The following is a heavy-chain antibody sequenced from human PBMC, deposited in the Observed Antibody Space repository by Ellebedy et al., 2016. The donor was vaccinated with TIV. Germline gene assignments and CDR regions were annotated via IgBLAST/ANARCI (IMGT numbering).Heavy chain of an antibody. D-gene: IGHD5-24*01. CDR1: GGSISSYY. Sequence: MPGGSLRLSCTVSGGSISSYYWSWIRQPPGKGLEWIGYIYYSGSANYNPSLKSRVTISVDTSKNQFSLKLSSVTAADTAVYYCAREAPEMRGYAVDVWGQGTTVTVSS. CDR3: AREAPEMRGYAVDV. CDR2: IYYSGSA. V-gene: IGHV4-59*01. J-gene: IGHJ6*02.